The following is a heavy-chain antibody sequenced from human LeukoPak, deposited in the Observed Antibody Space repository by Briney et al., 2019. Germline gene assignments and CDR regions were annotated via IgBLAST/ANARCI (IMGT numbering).Heavy chain of an antibody. CDR1: GYSFTSYW. Sequence: GESLKISCKGSGYSFTSYWIGWVRQMPGKGLEWMGIIYPGDPDTRYSPSFQGQVTISADKSISTAYLQWSSLKASDTAMYYCARHRQQLVERDAFDIWGQGTMVTVSS. CDR3: ARHRQQLVERDAFDI. CDR2: IYPGDPDT. V-gene: IGHV5-51*01. D-gene: IGHD6-13*01. J-gene: IGHJ3*02.